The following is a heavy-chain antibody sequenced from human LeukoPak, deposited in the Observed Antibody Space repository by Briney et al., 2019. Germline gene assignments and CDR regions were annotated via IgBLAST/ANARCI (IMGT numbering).Heavy chain of an antibody. CDR2: IYYSGST. J-gene: IGHJ3*02. Sequence: SVTLSLTCTVSGGSVSSGSYYWSWVRQPPGKGLEWIGYIYYSGSTIHNPSLKTQVTISVDTSKNQFSLKLSSVTAADTAVYYCARLADILTGYYWFDIWGQGTLVTVSS. CDR3: ARLADILTGYYWFDI. V-gene: IGHV4-61*01. CDR1: GGSVSSGSYY. D-gene: IGHD3-9*01.